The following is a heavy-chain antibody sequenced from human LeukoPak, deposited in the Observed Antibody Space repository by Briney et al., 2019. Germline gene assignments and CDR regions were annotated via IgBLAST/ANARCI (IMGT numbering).Heavy chain of an antibody. CDR1: GFTFSSYA. CDR3: AKKRDAFDI. CDR2: LTDGGGTT. V-gene: IGHV3-23*01. Sequence: GGSLRLSCVASGFTFSSYAMGWVRQAPGKRPEWVSSLTDGGGTTYYVDSVKGRFTISRDNSKNTLYLHMNSLRAEDTAMYYCAKKRDAFDIWGQGTVVAVSS. J-gene: IGHJ3*02. D-gene: IGHD5-24*01.